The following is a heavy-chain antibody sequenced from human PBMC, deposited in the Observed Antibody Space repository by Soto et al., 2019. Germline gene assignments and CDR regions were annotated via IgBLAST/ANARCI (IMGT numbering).Heavy chain of an antibody. CDR1: GYTFTSWD. D-gene: IGHD6-13*01. J-gene: IGHJ4*01. CDR3: TASSWTGAGLDF. Sequence: ASVKVSCKASGYTFTSWDVYWVRQAAGQGLEWMGYMNPRSGNTGYEQKFQGRVTMTRDTSIRTAYMELSRLTSDDTAVYYCTASSWTGAGLDFWGQGTPVTVSS. CDR2: MNPRSGNT. V-gene: IGHV1-8*01.